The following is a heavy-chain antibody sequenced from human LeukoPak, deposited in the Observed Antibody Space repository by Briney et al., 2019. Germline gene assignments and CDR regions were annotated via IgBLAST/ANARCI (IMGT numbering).Heavy chain of an antibody. CDR2: IYYSGST. V-gene: IGHV4-59*01. CDR3: ARYIWGSYPTFEDY. Sequence: KSSETLSLTCTVSGGSISSYYWSWIRQPPGKGLEWIGYIYYSGSTNYNPSPKSRVTISVDTSKSQFSLKLNSVTAADTAVYYCARYIWGSYPTFEDYWGQGSLVTVSS. D-gene: IGHD3-16*02. J-gene: IGHJ4*02. CDR1: GGSISSYY.